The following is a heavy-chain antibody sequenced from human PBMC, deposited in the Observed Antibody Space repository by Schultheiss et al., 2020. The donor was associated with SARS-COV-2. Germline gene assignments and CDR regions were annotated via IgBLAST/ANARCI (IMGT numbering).Heavy chain of an antibody. Sequence: SVKVSCKASGGTFSSYAISWVRQAPGQGLEWMGGIIPIFATANYAQKFQGRVTITADESTSTAYMELSSLRSEDTAVYYCARAAGNGDYGDYWGQGTLVTVSS. D-gene: IGHD1-1*01. CDR3: ARAAGNGDYGDY. CDR2: IIPIFATA. V-gene: IGHV1-69*13. J-gene: IGHJ4*02. CDR1: GGTFSSYA.